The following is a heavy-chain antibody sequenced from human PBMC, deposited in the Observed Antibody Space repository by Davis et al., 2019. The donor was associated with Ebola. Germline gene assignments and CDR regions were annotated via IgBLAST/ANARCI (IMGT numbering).Heavy chain of an antibody. D-gene: IGHD3-16*02. CDR3: AKDLYVWGSYRYFDY. CDR1: GGSFSGYY. Sequence: MPGGSLRLSCAVYGGSFSGYYWSWIRQPPGKGLEWIGEIHHSGGTNYNPSLKSRLTISADTSKNQFSLKLSSVTAADTAVYYCAKDLYVWGSYRYFDYWGQGTLVTVSS. J-gene: IGHJ4*02. V-gene: IGHV4-34*01. CDR2: IHHSGGT.